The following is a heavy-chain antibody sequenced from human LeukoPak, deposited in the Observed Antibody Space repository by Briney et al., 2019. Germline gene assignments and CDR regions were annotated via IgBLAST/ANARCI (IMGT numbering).Heavy chain of an antibody. CDR3: VKGMEDYDILTGVLDV. Sequence: RPGGSLRLSCAASGFTFSSYAMTWVRQAPGKGLGYVSAISSNGGSTYYADSVKGRFTISRDNSKNTLYLQMSSLRAEDTAVYYCVKGMEDYDILTGVLDVWGQGTTVTVSS. CDR1: GFTFSSYA. CDR2: ISSNGGST. J-gene: IGHJ6*02. D-gene: IGHD3-9*01. V-gene: IGHV3-64D*06.